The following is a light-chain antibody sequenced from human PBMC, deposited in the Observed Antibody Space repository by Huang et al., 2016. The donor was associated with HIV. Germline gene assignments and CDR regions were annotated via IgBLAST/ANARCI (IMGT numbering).Light chain of an antibody. V-gene: IGKV1-6*01. J-gene: IGKJ1*01. Sequence: AIQMTQSPSSLSASVGDRVTITCRASQGITDDLAWYKQKPGKAPKLLISGASTLRRGVPSRFSGSGSGTDFTLTISSLQPEDYATYYCLQDHNYPRTFGQGTKVEI. CDR2: GAS. CDR3: LQDHNYPRT. CDR1: QGITDD.